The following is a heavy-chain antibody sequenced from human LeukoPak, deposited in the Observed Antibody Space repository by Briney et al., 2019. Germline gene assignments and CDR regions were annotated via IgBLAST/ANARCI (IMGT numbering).Heavy chain of an antibody. CDR1: GFTFSSYA. CDR2: ISGGAITT. J-gene: IGHJ4*02. D-gene: IGHD5-24*01. Sequence: GGSLRLSCAASGFTFSSYAMSWVRQTPGKGLEWVSAISGGAITTYYADSVKGRFTISRDNSNNTVYLQMNSLRVEDTALYYCAKDRLTAATVTPDYLGQGTLVPVSS. V-gene: IGHV3-23*01. CDR3: AKDRLTAATVTPDY.